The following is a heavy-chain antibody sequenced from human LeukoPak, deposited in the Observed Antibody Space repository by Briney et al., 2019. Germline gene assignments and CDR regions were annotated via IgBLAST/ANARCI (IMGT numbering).Heavy chain of an antibody. J-gene: IGHJ3*02. CDR3: AKEIIGSSSWYSPAFDI. V-gene: IGHV3-23*01. CDR1: GLTFSSYA. D-gene: IGHD6-13*01. CDR2: ISGSGGST. Sequence: PGGSLRLSCAASGLTFSSYAMSWVRQAPGKGLEWVSAISGSGGSTYYADSVKGRFTISRDNSKNTLYLQMNSLRAEDTAVYYCAKEIIGSSSWYSPAFDIWGQGTMVTVSS.